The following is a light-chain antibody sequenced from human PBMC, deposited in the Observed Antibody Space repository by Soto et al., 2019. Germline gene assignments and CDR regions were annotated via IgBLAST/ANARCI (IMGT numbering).Light chain of an antibody. CDR3: TSYTASSIYV. V-gene: IGLV2-8*01. CDR1: SSDVGAYNF. Sequence: QSALTQPPSASGCPGQSVTISCTGTSSDVGAYNFVSWYQQHPGKAPKLMIYDVSKRPSGVPDRFSGSKSGNTASLTVSGLQAEDEADYYCTSYTASSIYVFGTGTKLTVL. J-gene: IGLJ1*01. CDR2: DVS.